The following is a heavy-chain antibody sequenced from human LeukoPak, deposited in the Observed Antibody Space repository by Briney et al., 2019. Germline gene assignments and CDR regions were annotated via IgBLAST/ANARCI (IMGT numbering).Heavy chain of an antibody. CDR3: AKDHPSIVVVTGLFDY. Sequence: GGSLRLSCAASGFTFSSYAMSWVRQAPGKGLEWVSAISGSGGSTYYADSVKGRFTISRDNSKNTLYLQMNSLRAEDTAVYYCAKDHPSIVVVTGLFDYWGQGTLVTVSS. CDR2: ISGSGGST. V-gene: IGHV3-23*01. D-gene: IGHD2-21*02. J-gene: IGHJ4*02. CDR1: GFTFSSYA.